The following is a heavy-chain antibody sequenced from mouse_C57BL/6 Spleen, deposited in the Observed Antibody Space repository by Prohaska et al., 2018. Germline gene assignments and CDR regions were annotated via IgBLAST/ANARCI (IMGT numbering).Heavy chain of an antibody. CDR2: INPNNGGT. V-gene: IGHV1-22*01. CDR3: ARCLSTVVDSAY. CDR1: GYTFTDYN. D-gene: IGHD1-1*01. J-gene: IGHJ3*01. Sequence: EVQLQQSGPELVKPGASVKMSCKASGYTFTDYNMHWVKQSHGKSLEWIEYINPNNGGTSYNQKFKGKATLTVNKSSSTADMEVRSLTSEDSAVYYCARCLSTVVDSAYGGQGTLVTVSA.